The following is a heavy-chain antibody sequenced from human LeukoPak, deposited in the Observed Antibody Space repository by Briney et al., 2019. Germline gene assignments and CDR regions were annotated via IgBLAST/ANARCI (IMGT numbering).Heavy chain of an antibody. CDR3: AKDVDSSGYYYFDY. Sequence: GGSLRLSCAASGLTFRNTAMSWVRQAPGKGLEWVSAISGSGGSTYYADSVKGRFTISRDNSKNTLYLQMNSLRAEDTAVYYCAKDVDSSGYYYFDYWGQGTLVTVSS. CDR1: GLTFRNTA. D-gene: IGHD3-22*01. J-gene: IGHJ4*02. V-gene: IGHV3-23*01. CDR2: ISGSGGST.